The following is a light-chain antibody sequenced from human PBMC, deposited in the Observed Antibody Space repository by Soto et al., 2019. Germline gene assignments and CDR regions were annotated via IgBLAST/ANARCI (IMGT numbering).Light chain of an antibody. CDR1: SGDIRGYNR. CDR2: EVT. J-gene: IGLJ1*01. Sequence: LTQPASVSGSPGQSITISCTGTSGDIRGYNRVSWYQQHPGKAPKLIIYEVTDRPSGVSNRFSGSKSGNTASLTISELQAEDEAEYYCSSYTNINTRACVFGTGTKVTVL. V-gene: IGLV2-14*01. CDR3: SSYTNINTRACV.